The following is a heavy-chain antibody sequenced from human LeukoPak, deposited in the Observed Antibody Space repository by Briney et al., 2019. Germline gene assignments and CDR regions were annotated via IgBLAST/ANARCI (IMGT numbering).Heavy chain of an antibody. CDR2: INPNSGGT. Sequence: GASVKVSCKASGYTFTGYYMHWVRQAPGQGLEWMGWINPNSGGTNYAQKFQGRVTMTRDTSISTAYMELSRLRSDDTAVYYCARGPNSSGWTGYFDYWGQGTLVTVSS. CDR3: ARGPNSSGWTGYFDY. CDR1: GYTFTGYY. J-gene: IGHJ4*02. V-gene: IGHV1-2*02. D-gene: IGHD6-19*01.